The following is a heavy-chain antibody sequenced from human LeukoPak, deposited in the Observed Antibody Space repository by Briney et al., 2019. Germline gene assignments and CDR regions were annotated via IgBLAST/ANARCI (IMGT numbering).Heavy chain of an antibody. Sequence: GGSLRLSCTASGFSFSDYYMSWIRQAPVKGLEWISYIEGSGSRIYYADSVKGRFTISRDNAKNSLYLQMNSLRAEDTAVYYCARGYGSGSYVGDPGVFDYWGQGTLVTVSS. J-gene: IGHJ4*02. CDR1: GFSFSDYY. V-gene: IGHV3-11*04. CDR3: ARGYGSGSYVGDPGVFDY. D-gene: IGHD3-10*01. CDR2: IEGSGSRI.